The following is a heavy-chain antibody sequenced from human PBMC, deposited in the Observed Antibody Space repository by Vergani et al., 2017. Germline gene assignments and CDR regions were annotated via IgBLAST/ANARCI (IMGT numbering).Heavy chain of an antibody. CDR1: GGSFSGYY. V-gene: IGHV4-34*10. D-gene: IGHD3-22*01. CDR2: INHSGST. J-gene: IGHJ6*02. Sequence: QLQLQESGPGLVKPSETLSLTCTVYGGSFSGYYWSWIRQPPGKGLEWIGEINHSGSTNYNPSLKSRVTISVDTSKNQFSLKLSSVTAADTAVYYCARESSGYYSGYGMDVWGQGTTVTVSS. CDR3: ARESSGYYSGYGMDV.